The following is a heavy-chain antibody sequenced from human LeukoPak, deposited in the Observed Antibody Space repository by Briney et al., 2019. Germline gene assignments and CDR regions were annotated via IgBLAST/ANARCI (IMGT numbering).Heavy chain of an antibody. CDR3: ARNIAARPGIDY. CDR1: GYTFTSYY. J-gene: IGHJ4*02. D-gene: IGHD6-6*01. Sequence: ASVKVSCKASGYTFTSYYMNWVRKAPGQGLEWMGIINPSGGSTSYAQKFQGRVTMTRDTSTSTVYMELSSLRSEDTAVYYCARNIAARPGIDYWGQGTLVTVSS. CDR2: INPSGGST. V-gene: IGHV1-46*01.